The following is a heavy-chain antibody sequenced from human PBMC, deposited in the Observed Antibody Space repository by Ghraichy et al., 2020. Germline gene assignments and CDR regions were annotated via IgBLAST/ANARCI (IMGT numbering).Heavy chain of an antibody. CDR2: IKQDGNDK. CDR1: GFTFSSYW. J-gene: IGHJ4*02. Sequence: GGSLRLSCTASGFTFSSYWMSWVRQAPGKGLEWVAYIKQDGNDKRYVDSVKGRFTISRDNAKNSLYLQMNSLRAEDTAVYYCATNTDYWGQGTLVTVSS. CDR3: ATNTDY. V-gene: IGHV3-7*03.